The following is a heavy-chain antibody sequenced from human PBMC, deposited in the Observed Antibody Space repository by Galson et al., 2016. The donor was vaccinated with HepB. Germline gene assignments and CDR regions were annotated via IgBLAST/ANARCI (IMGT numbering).Heavy chain of an antibody. CDR1: GFTFTNYA. CDR2: ISGSINAT. CDR3: AKLPSRYYGSGAGYGMDI. V-gene: IGHV3-23*01. D-gene: IGHD3-10*01. Sequence: SLRLSCAASGFTFTNYAMTWVRQAPGKGLQWVSGISGSINATYYADSVKGRFIISRDDSKHTLYLQMHSLRAEDTALYYCAKLPSRYYGSGAGYGMDIWGQGTTVTVSS. J-gene: IGHJ6*02.